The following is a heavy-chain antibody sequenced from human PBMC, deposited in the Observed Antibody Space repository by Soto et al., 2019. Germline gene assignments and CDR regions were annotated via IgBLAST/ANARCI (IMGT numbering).Heavy chain of an antibody. CDR3: ARYGQWLVPGYFYYGMDV. Sequence: ASETLSLTCTVSGGSISSYYWSWIRQPPGKGLEWIGYIYYSGSTNYNPSLKSRVTISVDTSKNQFSLKLSSVTAADTALYYCARYGQWLVPGYFYYGMDVWGQGTTVTVSS. D-gene: IGHD6-19*01. CDR1: GGSISSYY. V-gene: IGHV4-59*08. J-gene: IGHJ6*02. CDR2: IYYSGST.